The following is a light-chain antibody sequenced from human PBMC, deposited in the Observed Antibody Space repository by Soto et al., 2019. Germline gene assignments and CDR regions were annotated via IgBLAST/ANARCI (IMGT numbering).Light chain of an antibody. Sequence: QSVLTQPPSASGTPGQRVTISCSGSRSNIGSNPVNWYQQLPGTAPKLLIHSNNQRPSGVPDRFSGSKSGTSAALAISGLQSENEADYYGATWDDSLNGPVFGGGTKLTVL. J-gene: IGLJ2*01. V-gene: IGLV1-44*01. CDR3: ATWDDSLNGPV. CDR2: SNN. CDR1: RSNIGSNP.